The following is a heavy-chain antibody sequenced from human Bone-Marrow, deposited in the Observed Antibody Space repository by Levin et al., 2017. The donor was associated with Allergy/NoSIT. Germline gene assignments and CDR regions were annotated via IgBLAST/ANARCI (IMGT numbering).Heavy chain of an antibody. CDR3: AKEGAPYSSSWYFDY. CDR2: ISWDGGST. CDR1: GFTFDDYA. V-gene: IGHV3-43D*04. Sequence: VASVKVSCAASGFTFDDYAMHWVRQAPGKGLEWVSLISWDGGSTYYADSVKGRFTISRDNSKNSLYLQMNSLRAEDTALYYCAKEGAPYSSSWYFDYWGQGTLVTVSS. J-gene: IGHJ4*02. D-gene: IGHD6-13*01.